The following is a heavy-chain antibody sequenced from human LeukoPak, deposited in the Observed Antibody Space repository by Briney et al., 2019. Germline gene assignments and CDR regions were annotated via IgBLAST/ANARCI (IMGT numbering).Heavy chain of an antibody. J-gene: IGHJ4*02. V-gene: IGHV3-49*04. CDR1: GFTFGAYR. Sequence: GGSLRLSCTASGFTFGAYRMSWVRQAPGEGLEWVGFIRKKAYGGTTEYAASVKGRFTIPRDDSKSIAYLQMNSLKTEDTAVYYCARDDSPDDYWGQGTLVTVSS. CDR2: IRKKAYGGTT. D-gene: IGHD3-22*01. CDR3: ARDDSPDDY.